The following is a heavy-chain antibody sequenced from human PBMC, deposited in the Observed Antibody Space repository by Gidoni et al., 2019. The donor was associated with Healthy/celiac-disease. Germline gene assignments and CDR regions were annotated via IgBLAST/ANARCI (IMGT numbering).Heavy chain of an antibody. CDR2: ISGSGGST. CDR3: AKDLLHFWSGYFNP. Sequence: EVPLLESGGGLFQPGGSLCLSCAASGFTFSSYAMSWVRQAPGKGLEWVSAISGSGGSTYYADSVKGRFTISRDNSKNTLYLQMNSLRAEDTAVYYCAKDLLHFWSGYFNPWGQGTLVTVSS. J-gene: IGHJ5*02. D-gene: IGHD3-3*02. CDR1: GFTFSSYA. V-gene: IGHV3-23*01.